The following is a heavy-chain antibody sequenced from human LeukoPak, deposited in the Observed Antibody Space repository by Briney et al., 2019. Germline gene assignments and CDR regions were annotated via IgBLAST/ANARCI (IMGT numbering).Heavy chain of an antibody. D-gene: IGHD2-2*02. Sequence: PGGSLRLSCATSGFTFTNYAMGWVRQAPGKGLEWFSGISGSAGSTYYADSGKGRFTISRDNSQNTMYLQMNSLRAEDTAVYYCSRGRYCSSTSSYIDYWGQGTLVTVAS. CDR3: SRGRYCSSTSSYIDY. CDR2: ISGSAGST. V-gene: IGHV3-23*01. CDR1: GFTFTNYA. J-gene: IGHJ4*02.